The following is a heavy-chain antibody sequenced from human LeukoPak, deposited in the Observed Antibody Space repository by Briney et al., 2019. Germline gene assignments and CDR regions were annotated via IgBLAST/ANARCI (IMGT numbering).Heavy chain of an antibody. CDR3: AREIRGVVSDAFDI. D-gene: IGHD3-3*01. J-gene: IGHJ3*02. Sequence: ASVKVSCKASGYTFTGYYMHWVRQAPGQGLEWMGRINPNSGGTNYAQKFQGRDTMTRDTSISTAYMELSRLRSDDTAVYYCAREIRGVVSDAFDIWGQGTMVTVSS. CDR1: GYTFTGYY. V-gene: IGHV1-2*06. CDR2: INPNSGGT.